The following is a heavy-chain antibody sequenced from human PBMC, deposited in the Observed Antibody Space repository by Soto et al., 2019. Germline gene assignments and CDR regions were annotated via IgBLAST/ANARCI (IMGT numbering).Heavy chain of an antibody. Sequence: SETLSLTCTVSGGSVSSSGYYWSWIRQPPGKGLEWIGYIFYSGSTKYNPSLRSRVTMLIDTSNNQFSLNLRSVTAADTAVYFCARISTAALDSWGRGTLVTVS. CDR3: ARISTAALDS. CDR1: GGSVSSSGYY. V-gene: IGHV4-61*08. D-gene: IGHD4-17*01. CDR2: IFYSGST. J-gene: IGHJ4*02.